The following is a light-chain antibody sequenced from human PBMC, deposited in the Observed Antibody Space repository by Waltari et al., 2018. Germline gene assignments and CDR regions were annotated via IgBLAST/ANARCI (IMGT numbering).Light chain of an antibody. CDR2: GAS. J-gene: IGKJ1*01. CDR1: QSISRY. CDR3: QHHFRLPAT. V-gene: IGKV3-20*01. Sequence: SLSPGERATLSCRASQSISRYLAWYQQKPGQAPRLLIYGASTRATGIPDRFSGSGSGTDFSLTISGLEPEDSAVYYCQHHFRLPATFGQGTKVEIK.